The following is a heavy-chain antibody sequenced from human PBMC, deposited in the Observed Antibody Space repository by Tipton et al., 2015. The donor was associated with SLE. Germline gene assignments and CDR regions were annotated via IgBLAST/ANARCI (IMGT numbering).Heavy chain of an antibody. CDR1: GVSISSYY. V-gene: IGHV4-4*07. D-gene: IGHD1-1*01. CDR3: ARVATTGDYLDY. J-gene: IGHJ4*02. Sequence: TLSLTCTVPGVSISSYYWSWIRQPAGKGLEWIGRFYTSGSTNYNPSLKSRVTMSVSTSKNQFSLKLNSVTAADTAVYYCARVATTGDYLDYWGQGTLVTVSS. CDR2: FYTSGST.